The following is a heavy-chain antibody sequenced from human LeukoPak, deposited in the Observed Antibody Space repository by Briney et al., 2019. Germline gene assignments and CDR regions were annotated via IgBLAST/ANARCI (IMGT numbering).Heavy chain of an antibody. D-gene: IGHD1-14*01. V-gene: IGHV3-11*01. CDR1: GFTFSYYY. J-gene: IGHJ4*02. Sequence: GRSLRLSFAASGFTFSYYYMSWIRRAPGKGLEWVSCISSSGRTMYYADSVEGRFPISRDNAKNSLYLQMNSLRAEDTAVYYCARGRPDVRGRWGQGTLVTVSS. CDR3: ARGRPDVRGR. CDR2: ISSSGRTM.